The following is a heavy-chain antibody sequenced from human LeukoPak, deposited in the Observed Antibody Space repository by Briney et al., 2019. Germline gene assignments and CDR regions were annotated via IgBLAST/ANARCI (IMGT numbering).Heavy chain of an antibody. CDR2: IYYSGTT. CDR1: GGSISSYY. D-gene: IGHD2-2*02. CDR3: ARRPLYAAGIPDS. V-gene: IGHV4-39*01. J-gene: IGHJ4*02. Sequence: SETLSLTCTVSGGSISSYYWGWIRQPPGKGLEWIGSIYYSGTTYYNPSLKSRVTISVDTSKNQFSLKLSSVTAADTAVYYCARRPLYAAGIPDSWGQGTLVTVSS.